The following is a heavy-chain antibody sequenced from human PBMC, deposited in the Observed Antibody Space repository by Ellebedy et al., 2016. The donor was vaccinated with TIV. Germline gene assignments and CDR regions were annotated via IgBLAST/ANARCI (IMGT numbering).Heavy chain of an antibody. V-gene: IGHV4-4*02. Sequence: MPSETLSLTCAVSGDSISSSIWWSWVRQPPGKGLEWIGVIYHSGTTTYNPSLKSRVTISVDKSKNQFSLNLSSVTAADTAVYYCARAAIQGHSTRWSDPWGQGTLVTVSS. J-gene: IGHJ5*02. CDR1: GDSISSSIW. CDR3: ARAAIQGHSTRWSDP. CDR2: IYHSGTT. D-gene: IGHD2/OR15-2a*01.